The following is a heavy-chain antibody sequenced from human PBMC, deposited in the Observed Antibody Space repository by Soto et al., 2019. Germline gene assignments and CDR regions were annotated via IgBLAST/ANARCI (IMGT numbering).Heavy chain of an antibody. V-gene: IGHV1-69*13. CDR2: TIPIFGTA. J-gene: IGHJ6*03. CDR1: GGTFSSYA. D-gene: IGHD3-16*02. Sequence: ASVKVSCKASGGTFSSYAISWVRQAPGQGLEWMGGTIPIFGTANYAQKFQGRVTITADESTSTAYMELSSLRSEDTAVYYCARDYRRYYYYMDVWGKGTTVTVSS. CDR3: ARDYRRYYYYMDV.